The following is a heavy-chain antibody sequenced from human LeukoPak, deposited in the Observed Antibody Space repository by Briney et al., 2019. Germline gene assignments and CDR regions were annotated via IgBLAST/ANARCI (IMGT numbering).Heavy chain of an antibody. J-gene: IGHJ3*02. Sequence: SETLSLTCTVSGGSISSYYWSWIRQPAGKGLEWIGRVYTSGSPNYNPSLTSRVTMSVATSKNQFSLKLSSVTAADTAVYCCARGQYYYDSSGYYWNDAFDIWGQGTMVTVSS. D-gene: IGHD3-22*01. CDR2: VYTSGSP. V-gene: IGHV4-4*07. CDR1: GGSISSYY. CDR3: ARGQYYYDSSGYYWNDAFDI.